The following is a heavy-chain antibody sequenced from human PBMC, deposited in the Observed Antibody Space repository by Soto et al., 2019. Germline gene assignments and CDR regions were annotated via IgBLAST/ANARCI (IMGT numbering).Heavy chain of an antibody. V-gene: IGHV3-74*01. CDR3: ARVVYYDSSGPDAFDI. Sequence: EVQLVESGGGLVQPGGSLRLSCAAAGFTFSSYWMHWVRQAPGQGLVWVSRINSDGSSTSYADYVKGRFTISRDNAQHTVYLQLNSLRAEDMAVYYCARVVYYDSSGPDAFDIGGQGTIFTVSS. CDR2: INSDGSST. J-gene: IGHJ3*02. CDR1: GFTFSSYW. D-gene: IGHD3-22*01.